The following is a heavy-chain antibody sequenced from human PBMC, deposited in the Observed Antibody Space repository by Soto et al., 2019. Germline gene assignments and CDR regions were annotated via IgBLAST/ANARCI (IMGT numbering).Heavy chain of an antibody. CDR1: GLTFSNYA. Sequence: GGSMRLSCAASGLTFSNYAMHWVRKDQGKGLEYVSAISSNGGSTYYANSVKGRFTISRDNSKNTLYLQMGSLRAEDMAVYYCARLSYYDYFMAFWGKGTTVPVSS. CDR2: ISSNGGST. J-gene: IGHJ6*03. V-gene: IGHV3-64*01. CDR3: ARLSYYDYFMAF.